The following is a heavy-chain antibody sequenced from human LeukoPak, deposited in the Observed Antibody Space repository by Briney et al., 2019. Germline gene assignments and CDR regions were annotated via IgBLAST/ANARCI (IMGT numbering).Heavy chain of an antibody. J-gene: IGHJ4*02. CDR2: TYWYDDK. D-gene: IGHD3-22*01. CDR1: GFSLTTSGVG. CDR3: AHMMLPRYVSSGFHYGYFDY. V-gene: IGHV2-5*01. Sequence: SGPTLVTPTQTLTLTCTFSGFSLTTSGVGVGWISQPPGKALAWLALTYWYDDKRYSPSLKSSLTITQYTSKTQVVLTLTDMAPVDTATYYCAHMMLPRYVSSGFHYGYFDYWGQGTLVTVSS.